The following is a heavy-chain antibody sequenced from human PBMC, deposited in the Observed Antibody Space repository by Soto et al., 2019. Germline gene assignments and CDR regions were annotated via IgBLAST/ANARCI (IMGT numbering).Heavy chain of an antibody. CDR1: GFAFPTYW. CDR2: INADGSIT. J-gene: IGHJ5*02. V-gene: IGHV3-74*01. D-gene: IGHD5-18*01. CDR3: ARDRSRGYNYDLYIRGGSGT. Sequence: GGSLRLSCAASGFAFPTYWMHWVRQVPGKGLVWVSRINADGSITDYADSVKGRFTVSRDNTKNTLFLQMNSLTAEDTGVYYCARDRSRGYNYDLYIRGGSGTWGQGTLVTVSS.